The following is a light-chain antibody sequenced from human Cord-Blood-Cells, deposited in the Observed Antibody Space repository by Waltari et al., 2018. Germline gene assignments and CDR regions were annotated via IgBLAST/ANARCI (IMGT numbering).Light chain of an antibody. J-gene: IGKJ3*01. CDR2: GAS. CDR1: QSVSSN. V-gene: IGKV3-15*01. Sequence: EIVRTQSPATLSVSPGERATLSCRASQSVSSNLAWYQQKPGQAPRLLIYGASTRATGIPARFSGSGSGTEFTLTISSLQSEDFAVYCCQQYNNWLFTFGPGTKVDIK. CDR3: QQYNNWLFT.